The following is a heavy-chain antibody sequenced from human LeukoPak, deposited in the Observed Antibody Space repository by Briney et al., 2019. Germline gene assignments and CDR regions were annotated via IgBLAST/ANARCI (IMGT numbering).Heavy chain of an antibody. D-gene: IGHD3-22*01. CDR1: GGSISSYY. Sequence: PSGTLSLTCTVSGGSISSYYWSWIRQPAGKGLEWIGRIYTSGSTNYNPSLKSRVTMSVDTSKNQFSLKLSSVTAADTAVYYCARDGSWGYYDSSGYDVKNAFDIWGQGTMVTVSS. V-gene: IGHV4-4*07. CDR3: ARDGSWGYYDSSGYDVKNAFDI. J-gene: IGHJ3*02. CDR2: IYTSGST.